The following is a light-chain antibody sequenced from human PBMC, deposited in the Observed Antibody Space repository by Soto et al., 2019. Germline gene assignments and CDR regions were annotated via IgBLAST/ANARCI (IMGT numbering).Light chain of an antibody. Sequence: DIQMTPSPSTLSASVGDRVTITCRASQSIGSWLAWYQQKPGKAPNLLIYAASSLQSGVPSRFSGSGSGTDFTLTISSLQPEDFATYYCQQSYSTPRTFGQGTKVDIK. CDR1: QSIGSW. V-gene: IGKV1-39*01. CDR2: AAS. J-gene: IGKJ1*01. CDR3: QQSYSTPRT.